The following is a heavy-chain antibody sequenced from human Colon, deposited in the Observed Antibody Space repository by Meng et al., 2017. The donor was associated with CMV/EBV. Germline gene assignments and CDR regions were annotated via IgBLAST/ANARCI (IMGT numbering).Heavy chain of an antibody. CDR2: IRYDGSDK. Sequence: GESLKIFCAASRFTFSSFGMHWVRQAPGKGLEWVAFIRYDGSDKYYVDSVKGRFTISRDNSKNTLSLQMNSLRAEDTAVYYCAKYSSSSLSFESWGQGTLVTVSS. CDR3: AKYSSSSLSFES. D-gene: IGHD6-6*01. J-gene: IGHJ4*02. CDR1: RFTFSSFG. V-gene: IGHV3-30*02.